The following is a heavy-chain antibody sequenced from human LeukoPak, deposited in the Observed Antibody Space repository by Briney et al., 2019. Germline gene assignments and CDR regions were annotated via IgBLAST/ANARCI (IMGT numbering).Heavy chain of an antibody. V-gene: IGHV1-69*05. J-gene: IGHJ6*03. CDR3: ATGNEYCSSTSCYLDYYYCMDV. D-gene: IGHD2-2*01. Sequence: PGSSVKVSCKASGGTFSSYAISWVRQAPGQGLEWMGGIIPIFGTANYAQKFQGRVTITTDESTSTAYMELSSLRSEDTAVYYCATGNEYCSSTSCYLDYYYCMDVWGKGTTVTVSS. CDR2: IIPIFGTA. CDR1: GGTFSSYA.